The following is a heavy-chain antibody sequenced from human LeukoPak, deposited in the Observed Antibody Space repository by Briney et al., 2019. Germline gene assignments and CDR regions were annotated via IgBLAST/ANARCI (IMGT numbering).Heavy chain of an antibody. D-gene: IGHD3-22*01. CDR2: IIPILGIA. J-gene: IGHJ4*02. CDR3: ARARYYYDSSGYRFDY. Sequence: ASVKVSCTASGGTFSSYAISWVRQAPGQGLEWMGRIIPILGIANYAQKFQGRVTITADKSTSTAYMELSSLRSEDTAVYYCARARYYYDSSGYRFDYWGQGTLVTVSS. V-gene: IGHV1-69*04. CDR1: GGTFSSYA.